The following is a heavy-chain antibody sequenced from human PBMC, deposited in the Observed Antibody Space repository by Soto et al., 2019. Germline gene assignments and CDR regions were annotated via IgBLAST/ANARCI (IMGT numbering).Heavy chain of an antibody. V-gene: IGHV2-5*02. CDR2: IYWDDDK. Sequence: SGPTLVNPTQTLTLTCTFSGFSLSTSGVGVGWIRQPPGKALEWLALIYWDDDKRYSPSLKSRLTITKDTSKNQVVLTMTNMDPVDTATYYCARQFGDVVVPAAIPHFDYWGQGTLVTVSS. CDR3: ARQFGDVVVPAAIPHFDY. D-gene: IGHD2-2*01. CDR1: GFSLSTSGVG. J-gene: IGHJ4*02.